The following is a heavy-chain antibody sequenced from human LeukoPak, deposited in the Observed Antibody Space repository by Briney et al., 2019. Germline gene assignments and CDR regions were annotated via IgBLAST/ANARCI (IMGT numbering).Heavy chain of an antibody. D-gene: IGHD1-26*01. CDR3: AKLVGATNPFDY. V-gene: IGHV3-30*18. CDR2: ISYDGSNK. Sequence: PGGSLRLSCAASGFTFSSYGMHWVRQAPGKGLERVAVISYDGSNKYYADSVKGRFTISRDNSKNTLYLQMNSLRAEDTAVYYCAKLVGATNPFDYWGQGTLVTVSS. J-gene: IGHJ4*02. CDR1: GFTFSSYG.